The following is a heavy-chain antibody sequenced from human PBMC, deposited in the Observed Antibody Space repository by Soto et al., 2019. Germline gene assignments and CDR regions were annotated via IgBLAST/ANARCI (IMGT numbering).Heavy chain of an antibody. J-gene: IGHJ6*02. Sequence: SETLSLTCTVSGGSISGYYWSWIRQPPGKGLEWIGYISNIGFTRYNPSLKSRVSISVDTSKNQFSLKLTSVTAADTAVYYCTTQGFGGLHGLVDVWGQGTTVTVSS. CDR1: GGSISGYY. CDR3: TTQGFGGLHGLVDV. D-gene: IGHD3-10*01. CDR2: ISNIGFT. V-gene: IGHV4-59*08.